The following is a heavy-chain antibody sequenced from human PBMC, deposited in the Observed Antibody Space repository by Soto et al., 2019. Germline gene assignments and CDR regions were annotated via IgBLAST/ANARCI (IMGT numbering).Heavy chain of an antibody. Sequence: SETLSLTCTVSGGSISGGGYYWSWIRQHPGKGLEWIGYIYYSGSTYYNPSLKSRVTISVDTSKNQFSLKLSSVTAADTAVYYCARAIAVAGTRAFDIWGQGTMVTVSS. D-gene: IGHD6-19*01. V-gene: IGHV4-31*03. CDR3: ARAIAVAGTRAFDI. CDR2: IYYSGST. CDR1: GGSISGGGYY. J-gene: IGHJ3*02.